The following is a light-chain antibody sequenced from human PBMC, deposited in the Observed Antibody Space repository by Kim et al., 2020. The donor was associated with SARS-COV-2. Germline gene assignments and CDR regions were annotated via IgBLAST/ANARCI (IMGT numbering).Light chain of an antibody. Sequence: DIQMTQSPSTLSTSVGDSVTITCRASQSISNWLAWYQQKPGKAPKLLIYKASNLQSGVPSRFSGSGSGTEFSLTISSLQPDDFATYYCQQYNTYPLTFGEGTKVDIK. CDR1: QSISNW. V-gene: IGKV1-5*03. CDR2: KAS. CDR3: QQYNTYPLT. J-gene: IGKJ4*02.